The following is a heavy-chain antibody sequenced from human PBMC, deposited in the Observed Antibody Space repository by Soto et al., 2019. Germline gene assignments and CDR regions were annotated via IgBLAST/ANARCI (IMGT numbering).Heavy chain of an antibody. D-gene: IGHD2-15*01. Sequence: GGSLRLSCAASGFTFSTYAMSWVRQAPGKGLEWVSAISGSGGNGTFYGDSVKGRFTISRDNSKNTLYLEMSSLGAEDTAVYYCAKGGGSCCFDCWGQGTLVTVSS. CDR3: AKGGGSCCFDC. CDR1: GFTFSTYA. J-gene: IGHJ4*02. V-gene: IGHV3-23*01. CDR2: ISGSGGNGT.